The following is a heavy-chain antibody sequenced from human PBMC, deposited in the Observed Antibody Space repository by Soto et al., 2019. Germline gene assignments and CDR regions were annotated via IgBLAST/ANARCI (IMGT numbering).Heavy chain of an antibody. CDR1: GFTFSSYA. Sequence: PGGSLRLSCAASGFTFSSYAMSWVRQAPGKGLEWVSVIAGSGGGTYSADSVKGRFTISRDNSKNTPYLQMNSLKTEDTAVYYCVRDEYGWGIRQIQSDPWGQGTRVTVSS. CDR2: IAGSGGGT. CDR3: VRDEYGWGIRQIQSDP. V-gene: IGHV3-23*01. J-gene: IGHJ5*02. D-gene: IGHD3-10*01.